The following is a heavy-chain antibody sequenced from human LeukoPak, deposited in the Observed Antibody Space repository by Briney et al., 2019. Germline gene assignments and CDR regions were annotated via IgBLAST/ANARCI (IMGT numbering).Heavy chain of an antibody. J-gene: IGHJ2*01. V-gene: IGHV4-59*13. Sequence: SETLSLTCTVSGGSISSYDWSWIGQPPGKGLGGIGYIYYRGSTNYNPSLKRRVTISVDTSKKPSSLQLRSLSAAEPAVYYCASYGGKGSWYFALSGRGTLATVHS. CDR3: ASYGGKGSWYFAL. CDR1: GGSISSYD. CDR2: IYYRGST. D-gene: IGHD4-23*01.